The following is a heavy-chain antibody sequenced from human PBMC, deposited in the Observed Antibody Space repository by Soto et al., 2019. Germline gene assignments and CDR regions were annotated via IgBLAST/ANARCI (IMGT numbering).Heavy chain of an antibody. Sequence: EVQLLESGGGLVQPGGSLRLSCAASGFTFSIYAMRWVRQVPGQGLELVSTISDSGGSAYYADSVKGRFTISRDNSKNTEYLQMNSLRAEDTAVYYCARPYGCMRGDALDLWGQGTMVTVSS. D-gene: IGHD3-16*01. CDR1: GFTFSIYA. V-gene: IGHV3-23*01. CDR3: ARPYGCMRGDALDL. CDR2: ISDSGGSA. J-gene: IGHJ3*01.